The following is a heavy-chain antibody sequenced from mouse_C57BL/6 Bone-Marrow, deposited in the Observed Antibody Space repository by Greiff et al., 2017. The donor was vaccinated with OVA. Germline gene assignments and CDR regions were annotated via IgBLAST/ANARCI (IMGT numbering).Heavy chain of an antibody. CDR3: ARREGYAMDY. Sequence: VQLQQPGAELVRPGSSVKPSCKASGYTFTSYWMDWVKQRPGQGLEWIGNIYPSDSETHYNQKFKDKATLTVDKSSSTAYMQLSSLTSEDSAVYYCARREGYAMDYWGQGTSVTVSS. V-gene: IGHV1-61*01. J-gene: IGHJ4*01. CDR2: IYPSDSET. CDR1: GYTFTSYW.